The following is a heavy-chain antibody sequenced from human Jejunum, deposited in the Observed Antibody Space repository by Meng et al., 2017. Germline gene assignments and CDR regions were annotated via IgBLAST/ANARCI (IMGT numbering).Heavy chain of an antibody. CDR2: IWFDGSKK. D-gene: IGHD2/OR15-2a*01. CDR1: GFIFRNYG. J-gene: IGHJ4*01. V-gene: IGHV3-33*01. Sequence: GESLKISCAASGFIFRNYGMHWVRQAPGKGLEWVAVIWFDGSKKYYADPVKGRFTISRDYAKNTVFLQMNTVRAENTAVYYCARDNDGNSQFSQFDYWGQGNQV. CDR3: ARDNDGNSQFSQFDY.